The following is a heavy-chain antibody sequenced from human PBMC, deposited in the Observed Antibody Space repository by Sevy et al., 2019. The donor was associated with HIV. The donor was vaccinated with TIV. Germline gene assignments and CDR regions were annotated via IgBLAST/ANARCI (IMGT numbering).Heavy chain of an antibody. CDR2: IHYGGST. D-gene: IGHD3-22*01. Sequence: SETLSLTCTVSGGSISSSLYYWGWIRQPPGKGLEWIGSIHYGGSTYYNPSLKSRFTISVDTSKNQFSLKLSSVTAADTAVYYCARVLPLNLVDSSGDYYLGGWFDPWGQGTLVTVSS. V-gene: IGHV4-39*07. CDR3: ARVLPLNLVDSSGDYYLGGWFDP. J-gene: IGHJ5*02. CDR1: GGSISSSLYY.